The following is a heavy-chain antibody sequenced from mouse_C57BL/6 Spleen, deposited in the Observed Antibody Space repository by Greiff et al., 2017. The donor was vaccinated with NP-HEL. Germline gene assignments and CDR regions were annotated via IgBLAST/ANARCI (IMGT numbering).Heavy chain of an antibody. CDR1: GYAFSSYW. V-gene: IGHV1-80*01. CDR3: ARDLLLWYFDV. Sequence: VQLVESGAELVKPGASVKISCKASGYAFSSYWMNWVKQRPGKGLEWIGQIYPGDGDTNYNGKFKGKATLTADKSSSTAYMQLSSLTSEDSAVYFCARDLLLWYFDVWGTGTTVTVSS. CDR2: IYPGDGDT. D-gene: IGHD1-1*01. J-gene: IGHJ1*03.